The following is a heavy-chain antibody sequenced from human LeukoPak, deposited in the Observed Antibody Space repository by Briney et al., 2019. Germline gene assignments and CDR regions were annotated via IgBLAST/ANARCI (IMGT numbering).Heavy chain of an antibody. CDR2: ISGSGGST. Sequence: PGGSLRLSCAASGFTFSSYAMSWVRQAPGKGLGWVSAISGSGGSTYYADSVKGRFTISRDNSKNTLYLQMNSLRAEDTAVYYCAKDFWGGSYVTLCYFDYWGQGTLVTVSS. D-gene: IGHD1-26*01. V-gene: IGHV3-23*01. CDR3: AKDFWGGSYVTLCYFDY. J-gene: IGHJ4*02. CDR1: GFTFSSYA.